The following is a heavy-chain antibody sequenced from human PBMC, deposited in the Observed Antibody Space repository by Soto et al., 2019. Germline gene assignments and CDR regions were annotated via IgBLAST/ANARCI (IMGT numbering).Heavy chain of an antibody. CDR2: ISAYNGNT. V-gene: IGHV1-18*01. CDR1: GYIFTSYG. Sequence: ASVKVSCKASGYIFTSYGISWVRQAPGQGLEWMGWISAYNGNTNYAQKLQGRVTMTTDISTSTAYMELRSLRSDDTAVYYCARDIVVVVAATIRGHDAFDIWGQGTMVTVSS. J-gene: IGHJ3*02. CDR3: ARDIVVVVAATIRGHDAFDI. D-gene: IGHD2-15*01.